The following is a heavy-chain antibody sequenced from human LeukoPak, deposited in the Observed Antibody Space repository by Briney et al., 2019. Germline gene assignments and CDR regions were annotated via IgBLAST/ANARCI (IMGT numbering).Heavy chain of an antibody. Sequence: SQTLSLTCAISGDSVSSVSATWNWIRQSPSRGLEWLGRTYYRSTWHNDYAASVKSQITINPDTSKNQFFLQLNSVTLEDTAVYYCAKSAYFREYFDYWGQGILVTVSS. CDR3: AKSAYFREYFDY. CDR1: GDSVSSVSAT. D-gene: IGHD2-8*01. CDR2: TYYRSTWHN. J-gene: IGHJ4*02. V-gene: IGHV6-1*01.